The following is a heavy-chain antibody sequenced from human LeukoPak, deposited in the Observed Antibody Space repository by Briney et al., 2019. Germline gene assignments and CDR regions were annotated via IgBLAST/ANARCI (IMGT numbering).Heavy chain of an antibody. Sequence: GASVKVSRKASGYTFTSYGISWVRQAPGQGLEWMGWISAYNGNTNYAQKLQGRVTMTTDTSTSTAYMELRSLRSDDTAVYYCARDWAWGFGGVIVDAFDIWGQGTMVTVSS. V-gene: IGHV1-18*01. CDR1: GYTFTSYG. CDR3: ARDWAWGFGGVIVDAFDI. J-gene: IGHJ3*02. D-gene: IGHD3-16*02. CDR2: ISAYNGNT.